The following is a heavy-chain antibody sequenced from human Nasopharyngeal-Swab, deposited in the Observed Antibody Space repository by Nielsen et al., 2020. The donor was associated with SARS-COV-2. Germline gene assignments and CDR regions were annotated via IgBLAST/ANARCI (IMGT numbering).Heavy chain of an antibody. Sequence: SVHVPCKSSGYTLIRYGFIRVRQAPAQALEWMGWISPYNVNTKYAQKFQYRVTMTTDTSKTTAYMEMRSLKSDDTAVYYRARRHGVVEGSGWKYIDFWGQGTLVTVPS. V-gene: IGHV1-18*01. CDR3: ARRHGVVEGSGWKYIDF. CDR1: GYTLIRYG. D-gene: IGHD6-19*01. CDR2: ISPYNVNT. J-gene: IGHJ4*02.